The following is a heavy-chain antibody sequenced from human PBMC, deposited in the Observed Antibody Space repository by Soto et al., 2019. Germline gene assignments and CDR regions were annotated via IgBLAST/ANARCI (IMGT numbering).Heavy chain of an antibody. Sequence: ASVKVSCKASGYTFTSYGISWVRQAPGQGLEWMGWISAYNGNTNYAQKLQGRVTMTTDTSTSTAYMELRSLRSDDTAVYYCARDPSPDSSGYYPDYWGQATLVTVSS. J-gene: IGHJ4*02. D-gene: IGHD3-22*01. CDR3: ARDPSPDSSGYYPDY. V-gene: IGHV1-18*01. CDR1: GYTFTSYG. CDR2: ISAYNGNT.